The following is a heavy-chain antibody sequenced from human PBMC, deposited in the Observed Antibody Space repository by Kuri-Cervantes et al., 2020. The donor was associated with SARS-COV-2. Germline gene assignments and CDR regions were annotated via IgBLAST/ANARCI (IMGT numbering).Heavy chain of an antibody. V-gene: IGHV3-30*18. CDR1: GFKFSRTD. CDR2: ISYDGNNK. CDR3: AKDRVGVHDF. J-gene: IGHJ4*02. D-gene: IGHD2-21*01. Sequence: GESLKISCAASGFKFSRTDMHWVRRAPGKGLEWVAFISYDGNNKKCIASGKGRFTISRDNSQNKLYLQMESLTNEDTAIYFCAKDRVGVHDFWGQGTLVTVSS.